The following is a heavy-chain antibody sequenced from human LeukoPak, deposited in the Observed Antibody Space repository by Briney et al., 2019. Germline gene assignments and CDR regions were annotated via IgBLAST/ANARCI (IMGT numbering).Heavy chain of an antibody. D-gene: IGHD3-16*01. J-gene: IGHJ3*02. Sequence: GGSLRLSCAASGFTFSSYWMTWVRQTPGKGLEWVALIKQDGSQKYYVDSVRGRFTISRDNAKNSLYLQLNSLRAEDTAVYYCARWGTRDSFDIWGQGTMVTVSS. CDR2: IKQDGSQK. CDR1: GFTFSSYW. CDR3: ARWGTRDSFDI. V-gene: IGHV3-7*02.